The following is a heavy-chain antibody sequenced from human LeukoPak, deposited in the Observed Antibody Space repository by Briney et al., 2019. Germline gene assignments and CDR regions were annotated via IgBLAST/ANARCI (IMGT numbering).Heavy chain of an antibody. J-gene: IGHJ3*02. CDR2: IYYSGST. Sequence: SETLSLTCTVSGGSISSSSYYWGWIRQPPGKGLEWIGSIYYSGSTYYNPSLKSRVTISVDTSKNQFSLKLSSVTAADTAVYYCARRKIGYCSGGSCYRAFDIWGQGTMVTVSS. V-gene: IGHV4-39*01. D-gene: IGHD2-15*01. CDR3: ARRKIGYCSGGSCYRAFDI. CDR1: GGSISSSSYY.